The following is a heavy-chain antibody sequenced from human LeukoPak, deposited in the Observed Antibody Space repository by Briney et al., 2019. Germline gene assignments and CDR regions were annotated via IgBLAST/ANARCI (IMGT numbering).Heavy chain of an antibody. V-gene: IGHV4-34*01. CDR3: ARTMHYDFWSGYYLNWFDP. Sequence: SETLTLTCAVYGGSFSGYYWSWIRQPPGKGLEWIGEINHSGSTNYNPSLKSRVTISVDTSKNQFSLKLSSVTAADTAVYYCARTMHYDFWSGYYLNWFDPWGQGTLVTVSS. D-gene: IGHD3-3*01. CDR1: GGSFSGYY. J-gene: IGHJ5*02. CDR2: INHSGST.